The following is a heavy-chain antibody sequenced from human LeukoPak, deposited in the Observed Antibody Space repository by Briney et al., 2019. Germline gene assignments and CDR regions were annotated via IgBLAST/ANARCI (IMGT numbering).Heavy chain of an antibody. D-gene: IGHD6-13*01. CDR2: ISYDGSNK. V-gene: IGHV3-30-3*01. Sequence: PGRPLRLSCAASGLTFSSYAMHWVRQAPGKGLEWVAVISYDGSNKYYADSVKGRFTISRDNSKNTLYLQMNSLRAEDTAVYYCARAGSSSWYYYYYGMDVWGQGTTVTVSS. CDR3: ARAGSSSWYYYYYGMDV. J-gene: IGHJ6*02. CDR1: GLTFSSYA.